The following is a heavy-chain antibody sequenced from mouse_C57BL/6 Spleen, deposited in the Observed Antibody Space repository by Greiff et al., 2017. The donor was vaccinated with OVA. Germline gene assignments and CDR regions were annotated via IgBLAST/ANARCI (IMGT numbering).Heavy chain of an antibody. CDR3: ARGDYLNTGDY. D-gene: IGHD5-5*01. Sequence: VKLQESGAELVRPGTSVKVSCKASGYAFTNYLIEWVKQRPGQGLEWIGVINPGSGGTNYNEKFKGKATLTADKSSSTAYMQLSSLTSEDAAVYFCARGDYLNTGDYWGQGTTLTVSS. J-gene: IGHJ2*01. CDR2: INPGSGGT. V-gene: IGHV1-54*01. CDR1: GYAFTNYL.